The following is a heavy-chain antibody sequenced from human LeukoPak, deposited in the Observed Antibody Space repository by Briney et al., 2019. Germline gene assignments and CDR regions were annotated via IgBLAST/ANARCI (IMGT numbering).Heavy chain of an antibody. CDR2: ISGSGGST. D-gene: IGHD3-3*01. CDR3: AKVRIFGVVITAYYFDC. J-gene: IGHJ4*02. CDR1: GFTFSSYA. V-gene: IGHV3-23*01. Sequence: GGSLRLSCAASGFTFSSYAMSWVRQAPGKGLEWVSAISGSGGSTYYADSVKGRFTISRDNSKNTLYLQMNSLRAEDTAVYYCAKVRIFGVVITAYYFDCWGQGTLVTVSS.